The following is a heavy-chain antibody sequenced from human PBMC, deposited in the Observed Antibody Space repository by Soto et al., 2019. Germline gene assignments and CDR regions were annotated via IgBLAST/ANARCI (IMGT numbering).Heavy chain of an antibody. D-gene: IGHD2-8*01. V-gene: IGHV5-51*01. CDR1: GYSFSNFW. CDR2: IYPDDYDT. CDR3: ASSVLFTSTMNYFDL. J-gene: IGHJ4*02. Sequence: GESLKISCHASGYSFSNFWIDWVRPMPGEGLEWLGIIYPDDYDTRYSPSFLGQVTISADKSIKTTYLQWSSLKASDTAIYFCASSVLFTSTMNYFDLWGQGTLVTVSS.